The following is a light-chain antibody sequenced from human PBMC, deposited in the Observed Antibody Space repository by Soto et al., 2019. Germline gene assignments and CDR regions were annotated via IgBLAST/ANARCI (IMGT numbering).Light chain of an antibody. V-gene: IGLV2-14*01. CDR3: SSYTSSSTRV. Sequence: QSALTQAASVSGSPGQSITISCTGTSSDVGGYNYVSWYQQHPGKAPKLMIYEVNNRPSGVSNRFSGSKSGNTASLTISGLQAEDEADYYCSSYTSSSTRVFGGGTKVTVL. J-gene: IGLJ2*01. CDR1: SSDVGGYNY. CDR2: EVN.